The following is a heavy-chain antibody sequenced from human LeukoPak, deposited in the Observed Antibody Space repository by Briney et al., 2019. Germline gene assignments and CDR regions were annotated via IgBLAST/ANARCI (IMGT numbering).Heavy chain of an antibody. V-gene: IGHV4-34*01. CDR1: GGSFSGYY. CDR2: INRSGST. J-gene: IGHJ4*02. CDR3: ARGHYYDSSGLYFGY. Sequence: SETLSLTCAVYGGSFSGYYWSWIRQPPGKGLEWIGEINRSGSTNYNPSLKSRVTISVDTSKNQFSLKLSSVTAADTAVYYCARGHYYDSSGLYFGYWGQGTLVTVSS. D-gene: IGHD3-22*01.